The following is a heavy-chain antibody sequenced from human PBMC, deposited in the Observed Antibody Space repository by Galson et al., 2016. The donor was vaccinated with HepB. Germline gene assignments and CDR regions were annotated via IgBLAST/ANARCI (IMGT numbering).Heavy chain of an antibody. D-gene: IGHD4-17*01. V-gene: IGHV3-30*18. CDR2: ISSDGGNK. CDR3: VKDRTYYGDYFFDY. CDR1: GFTFSSYG. J-gene: IGHJ4*02. Sequence: SLRLSCAASGFTFSSYGMHWVRQAPGKGLEWVAVISSDGGNKHYAESVKGRVTISRDNSKNTPNLQMDSLRAEDTATYYCVKDRTYYGDYFFDYWGLGTLVAVSS.